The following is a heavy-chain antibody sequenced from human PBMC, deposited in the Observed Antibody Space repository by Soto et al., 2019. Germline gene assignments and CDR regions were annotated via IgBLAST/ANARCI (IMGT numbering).Heavy chain of an antibody. J-gene: IGHJ4*02. CDR3: AREAYDSSGYYRY. Sequence: ASGKVSCKASGYTFTSYDINWVRQATGQGLEWIGWMNPNSGNTGYAQKFQGRVTMTRNTSISTAYMELSSLRSEDAAVYYCAREAYDSSGYYRYWGQGTLVTVSS. D-gene: IGHD3-22*01. V-gene: IGHV1-8*01. CDR2: MNPNSGNT. CDR1: GYTFTSYD.